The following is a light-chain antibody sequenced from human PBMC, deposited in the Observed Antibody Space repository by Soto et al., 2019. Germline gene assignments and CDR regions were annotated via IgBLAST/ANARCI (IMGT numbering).Light chain of an antibody. CDR3: QKYNSYWT. V-gene: IGKV1-5*03. Sequence: DIQMTQSPSTLSASVGDRVTITCRASQSINSWLAWYQQKPGEAPKLLIYKASTLESGVPSRFSGSGSGTEFTLTISSLQPDDFATYYCQKYNSYWTFGQGTKVEIK. CDR2: KAS. CDR1: QSINSW. J-gene: IGKJ1*01.